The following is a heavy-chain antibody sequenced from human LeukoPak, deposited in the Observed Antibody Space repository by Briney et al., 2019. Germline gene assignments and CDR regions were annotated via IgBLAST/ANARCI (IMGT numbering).Heavy chain of an antibody. CDR1: GLTFSNHY. CDR3: ARQVGDY. J-gene: IGHJ4*02. CDR2: ISPSGSST. Sequence: GGSLRLSCAASGLTFSNHYMTWVRQAPGKGLEWVSSISPSGSSTYYAASVTGRFTISRDNGKKSLYLQMNSLRAEDTAVYYCARQVGDYWGQGTLVTVSS. V-gene: IGHV3-21*01.